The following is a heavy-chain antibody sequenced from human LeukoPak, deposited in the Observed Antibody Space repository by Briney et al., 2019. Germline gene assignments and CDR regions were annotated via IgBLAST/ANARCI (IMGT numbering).Heavy chain of an antibody. Sequence: SETLSLTCTVSGGSISSYYWSWIRQPPGKGLEWIGYIYYSGSTNYNPSLKSRVTISVDTSKNQFSLKLSSVTAADTAVYYCARETLTINAFDIWGQGTMVTVSS. V-gene: IGHV4-59*01. CDR3: ARETLTINAFDI. D-gene: IGHD3-3*01. J-gene: IGHJ3*02. CDR1: GGSISSYY. CDR2: IYYSGST.